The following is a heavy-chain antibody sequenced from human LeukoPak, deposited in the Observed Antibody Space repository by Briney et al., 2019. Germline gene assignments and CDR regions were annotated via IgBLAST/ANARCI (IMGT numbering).Heavy chain of an antibody. CDR2: ISSSGSTI. D-gene: IGHD3-10*01. CDR1: GFTFSDYY. V-gene: IGHV3-11*04. Sequence: GGSLRLSCAASGFTFSDYYMSWIRQAPGKGLEWVSYISSSGSTIYYADSVKGRFTISRDNAKNSLYLQMNSLRAEDTAVYYCARMGSGSYWLYDAFDIWGQGTMVTVSS. J-gene: IGHJ3*02. CDR3: ARMGSGSYWLYDAFDI.